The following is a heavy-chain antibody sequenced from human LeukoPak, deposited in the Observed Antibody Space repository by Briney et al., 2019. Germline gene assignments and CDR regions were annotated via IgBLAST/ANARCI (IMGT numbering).Heavy chain of an antibody. CDR2: IYHSGST. V-gene: IGHV4-38-2*02. CDR3: ATAAKGGMVGATYYFEY. Sequence: KPSETLSLTCTVSGYSISSGYYWGWIRQPPGKGLEWIGSIYHSGSTYYNPSLKGRVTISVDTSKNQFSLKLSSVTAADTAVYYCATAAKGGMVGATYYFEYWGQGALVTVSS. CDR1: GYSISSGYY. D-gene: IGHD1-26*01. J-gene: IGHJ4*02.